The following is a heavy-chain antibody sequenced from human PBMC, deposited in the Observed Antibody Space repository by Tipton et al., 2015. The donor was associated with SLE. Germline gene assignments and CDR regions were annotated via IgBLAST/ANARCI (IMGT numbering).Heavy chain of an antibody. D-gene: IGHD1-26*01. CDR1: GGSISSHY. CDR2: IYYSGST. CDR3: AREASGSLDAFDI. Sequence: LRLSCTVSGGSISSHYWSWIRQPPGKGLEWIGYIYYSGSTNYNPSLKSRVTISVDTSKNQFSLKLSSVTAADTAVYYCAREASGSLDAFDIWGQGTMVTVSS. J-gene: IGHJ3*02. V-gene: IGHV4-59*11.